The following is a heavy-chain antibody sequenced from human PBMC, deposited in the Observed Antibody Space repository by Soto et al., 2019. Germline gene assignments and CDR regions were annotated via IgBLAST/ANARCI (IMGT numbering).Heavy chain of an antibody. Sequence: KGLEWVAFVRFDGGEEHYADSVKGRFTISRDNSKNTLFLQMNSLRAEDTAVYYCARDGVGTPMLFGYSDYWGQGSLVTVPQ. D-gene: IGHD3-16*01. CDR3: ARDGVGTPMLFGYSDY. CDR2: VRFDGGEE. V-gene: IGHV3-30*02. J-gene: IGHJ4*02.